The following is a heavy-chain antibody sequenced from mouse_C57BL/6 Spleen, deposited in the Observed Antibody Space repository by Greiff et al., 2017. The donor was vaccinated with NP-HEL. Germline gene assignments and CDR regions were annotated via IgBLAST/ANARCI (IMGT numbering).Heavy chain of an antibody. Sequence: VKLMESGPGLVAPSQSLSITCTVSGFSLTSYGVDWVRQSPGKGLEWLGVIWGVGSTNYNSAHKSRMSTSKDKSKSQVYLKMNSLKTDDTAMYYCASRGVDYAMDYWGQGTSVTVSS. CDR1: GFSLTSYG. CDR3: ASRGVDYAMDY. J-gene: IGHJ4*01. CDR2: IWGVGST. V-gene: IGHV2-6*01.